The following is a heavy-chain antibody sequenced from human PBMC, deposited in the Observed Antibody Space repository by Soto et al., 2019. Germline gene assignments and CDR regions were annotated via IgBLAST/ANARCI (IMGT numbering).Heavy chain of an antibody. CDR3: ARSFNDWTTYFDY. Sequence: PGGSLRLSCAASGFSVTDHYMTWVRQAPGKGLEWVSVLYTGGSAYYGDSAKGRFTSSRDSSTNTLYLQMNSLKVGDTAFYFCARSFNDWTTYFDYWSEGTLVTVSS. CDR2: LYTGGSA. CDR1: GFSVTDHY. V-gene: IGHV3-53*01. D-gene: IGHD3-9*01. J-gene: IGHJ4*02.